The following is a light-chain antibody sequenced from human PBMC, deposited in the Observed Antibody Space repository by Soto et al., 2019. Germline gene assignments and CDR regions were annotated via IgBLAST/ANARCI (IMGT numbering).Light chain of an antibody. J-gene: IGKJ2*02. CDR1: QSLLHSNGYNY. V-gene: IGKV2-28*01. Sequence: DSVMTQSPLSLPVTPGEPASISCRSSQSLLHSNGYNYLDWYLQKPGQSPQLLIYLGSNRASGVPDRFSGSGSGTDFTLKISRVEAEDVGVYYCMHYGLFSCTLGQGTKLDMK. CDR2: LGS. CDR3: MHYGLFSCT.